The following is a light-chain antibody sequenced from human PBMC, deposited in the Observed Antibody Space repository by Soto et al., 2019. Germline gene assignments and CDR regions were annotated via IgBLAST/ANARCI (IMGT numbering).Light chain of an antibody. Sequence: QSALTQPRSVSGSPGQSVTISCIGTSSDVGGYNYVSWYQQHPGKAPKLMIYDVSKRPSGVPDRFSGSKSGNTASLTISGLQAEDEADYYCCSYAGSYSYVFGTGTQLTVL. J-gene: IGLJ1*01. CDR2: DVS. V-gene: IGLV2-11*01. CDR3: CSYAGSYSYV. CDR1: SSDVGGYNY.